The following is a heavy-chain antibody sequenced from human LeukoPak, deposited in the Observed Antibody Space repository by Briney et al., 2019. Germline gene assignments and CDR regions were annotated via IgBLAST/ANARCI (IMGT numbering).Heavy chain of an antibody. V-gene: IGHV4-39*02. CDR1: GGSIRNSSFY. CDR3: AREGGGSYRRKNWFDP. CDR2: IYNSGTT. J-gene: IGHJ5*02. Sequence: SETLSLTCAVSGGSIRNSSFYWGWIRQPPGKGLEWIASIYNSGTTYYNPSIKSRITIFVDTSKNQVSLKLGSVTAADTAVYYCAREGGGSYRRKNWFDPWGQGTLVTVSS. D-gene: IGHD2-15*01.